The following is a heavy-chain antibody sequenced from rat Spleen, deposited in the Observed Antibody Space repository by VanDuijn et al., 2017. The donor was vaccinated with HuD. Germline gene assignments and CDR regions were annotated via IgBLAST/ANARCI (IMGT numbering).Heavy chain of an antibody. J-gene: IGHJ4*01. CDR2: IWAGGGT. D-gene: IGHD4-3*01. Sequence: QVQLKESGPGLAQPSQTLSLTCTVSGFSLTSYHVSWIRQPPGKSLVWMGTIWAGGGTNPNSAVTSRLSIRRDTSKSQVFLKMNSLQPEDTGIYYGARQLREASGVMDVWGQGASVTVSS. CDR3: ARQLREASGVMDV. CDR1: GFSLTSYH. V-gene: IGHV2-72*01.